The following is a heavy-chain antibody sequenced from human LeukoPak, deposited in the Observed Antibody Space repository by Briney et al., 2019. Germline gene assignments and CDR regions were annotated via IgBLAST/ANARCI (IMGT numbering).Heavy chain of an antibody. Sequence: PSETLSLTCTVSGASISSYYWTWIRQPPGKGLEWIGYISYSGRTTYNPSLKSRVTISVDTSKNQFSLKLNSVTAADTAVYYCARHYYTDPFDYWGQGTLVTVSS. CDR1: GASISSYY. CDR3: ARHYYTDPFDY. V-gene: IGHV4-59*08. J-gene: IGHJ4*02. D-gene: IGHD3-22*01. CDR2: ISYSGRT.